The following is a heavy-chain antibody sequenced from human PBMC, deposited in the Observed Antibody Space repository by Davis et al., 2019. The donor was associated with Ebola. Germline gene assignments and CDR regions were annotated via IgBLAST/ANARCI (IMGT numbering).Heavy chain of an antibody. CDR3: AREDIYDILTGYNYMDV. CDR1: GYTFTSYG. Sequence: ASVKVSCKASGYTFTSYGISWVRQAPGQGLEWMGWISAYNGNTNYAQKLQGRVTMTTDTSTSTAYMELRSLRSDDTAVYYCAREDIYDILTGYNYMDVWGKGTTVTVSS. J-gene: IGHJ6*03. CDR2: ISAYNGNT. D-gene: IGHD3-9*01. V-gene: IGHV1-18*01.